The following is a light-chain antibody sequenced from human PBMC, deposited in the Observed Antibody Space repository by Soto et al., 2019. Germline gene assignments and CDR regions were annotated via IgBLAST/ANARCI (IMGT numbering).Light chain of an antibody. CDR3: QQYNNWPLT. Sequence: EIVMTQSPATLSVSPGEGATLSCRASQSVTSNLAWYQQKPGQAPRLLIYGPSTRATDIPARFSGSGSGTEFTLTISSLQSEDFADYYCQQYNNWPLTFGGGTKVEIK. CDR2: GPS. J-gene: IGKJ4*01. CDR1: QSVTSN. V-gene: IGKV3-15*01.